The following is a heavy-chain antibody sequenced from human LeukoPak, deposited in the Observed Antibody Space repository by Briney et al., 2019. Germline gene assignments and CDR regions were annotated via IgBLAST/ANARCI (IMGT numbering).Heavy chain of an antibody. CDR3: ASFVRSQYYYDSSGYPPYFDY. Sequence: SETLSLTCTVSGGSISSSSYYWGWIRQPPGKGLEWIGSIYYSGSTYYNPSLKSRVTISVDTSKNQFSLKLSSVTAADTAVYYCASFVRSQYYYDSSGYPPYFDYWGQGTLVTVSS. CDR1: GGSISSSSYY. V-gene: IGHV4-39*07. J-gene: IGHJ4*02. D-gene: IGHD3-22*01. CDR2: IYYSGST.